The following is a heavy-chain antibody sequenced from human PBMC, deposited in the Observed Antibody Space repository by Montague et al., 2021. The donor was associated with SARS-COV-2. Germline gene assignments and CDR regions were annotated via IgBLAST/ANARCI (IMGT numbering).Heavy chain of an antibody. J-gene: IGHJ4*02. CDR1: GFTFSHYA. D-gene: IGHD3-3*01. V-gene: IGHV3-23*01. CDR2: INGSGGST. CDR3: AKDPHYDFWSGYYLDY. Sequence: SLRLSCAASGFTFSHYAMSWVRQAPGKGLEWVSAINGSGGSTYYXXSVKGRFTISRDNSKNTLYLQMNSLRAEDTAVYYCAKDPHYDFWSGYYLDYWGQGTLVTVSS.